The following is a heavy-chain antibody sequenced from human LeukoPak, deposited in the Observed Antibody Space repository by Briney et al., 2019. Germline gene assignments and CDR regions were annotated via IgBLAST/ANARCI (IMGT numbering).Heavy chain of an antibody. CDR2: ISYTGST. J-gene: IGHJ4*02. CDR1: GGSISCYY. V-gene: IGHV4-59*01. Sequence: SETLSLTCTVSGGSISCYYLSWIRQPPGKGLEWIGYISYTGSTDYNPSLKSRVTISVDMSKNQLSLKVISVTAAYTAVNYCDRGSDDFDSWGQGTLVTVSS. CDR3: DRGSDDFDS.